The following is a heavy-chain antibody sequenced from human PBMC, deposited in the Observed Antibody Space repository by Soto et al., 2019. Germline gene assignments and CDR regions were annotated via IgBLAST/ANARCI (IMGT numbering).Heavy chain of an antibody. V-gene: IGHV3-23*01. Sequence: LRLSCAASGFTFSSYAMSWVRQAPGKGLEWVSAISGSGGSTYYADSVKGRFTISRDNSKNTLYLQMNSLRAEDTAVYYCAKDASSAYYYYYGMDVWGQGTTVTVSS. J-gene: IGHJ6*02. CDR1: GFTFSSYA. CDR3: AKDASSAYYYYYGMDV. CDR2: ISGSGGST. D-gene: IGHD2-2*01.